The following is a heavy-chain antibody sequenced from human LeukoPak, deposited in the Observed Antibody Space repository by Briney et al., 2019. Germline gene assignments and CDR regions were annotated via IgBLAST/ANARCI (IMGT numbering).Heavy chain of an antibody. Sequence: PSETLSLTCTVSGGSISSSRYYWGWIRQPPGKGLEWIGSIYFSGSSYYNPSLRSRVTISVDTSKNQFSLRLTSVTAADTAVYYCARLLFAMDVWGQGTTVTVSS. V-gene: IGHV4-39*01. CDR3: ARLLFAMDV. CDR1: GGSISSSRYY. D-gene: IGHD2-21*01. J-gene: IGHJ6*02. CDR2: IYFSGSS.